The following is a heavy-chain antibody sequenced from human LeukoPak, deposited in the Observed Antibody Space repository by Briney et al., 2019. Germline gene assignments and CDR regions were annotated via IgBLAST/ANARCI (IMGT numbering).Heavy chain of an antibody. CDR3: ARGRYLPLYFDY. D-gene: IGHD3-16*02. V-gene: IGHV4-34*01. CDR2: INHSGST. CDR1: GGSFSGYY. Sequence: PSETLSLTCAVYGGSFSGYYWSWIRQPPGKGLEWIGEINHSGSTNYNPSLMSRVTISVDTSKNQFSLKLSSVTAADTAVYYCARGRYLPLYFDYWGQGTLVTVSS. J-gene: IGHJ4*02.